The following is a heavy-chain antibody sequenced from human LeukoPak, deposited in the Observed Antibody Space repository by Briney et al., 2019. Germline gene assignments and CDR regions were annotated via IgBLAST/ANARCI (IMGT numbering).Heavy chain of an antibody. CDR3: ARQARYCSGGTCFDS. V-gene: IGHV4-59*08. J-gene: IGHJ4*02. CDR1: GGSISSYH. D-gene: IGHD2-8*02. Sequence: SEALSLTCTVSGGSISSYHWSWIRQTPGKGLEWIGHIYSSGSTNYIPSLKSRVTISVDTSKNQFSLKLSSVTAADTAVYFCARQARYCSGGTCFDSWGQGTLVAVSS. CDR2: IYSSGST.